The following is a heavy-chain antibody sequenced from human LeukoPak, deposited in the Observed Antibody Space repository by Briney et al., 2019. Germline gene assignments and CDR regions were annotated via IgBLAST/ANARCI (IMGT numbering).Heavy chain of an antibody. J-gene: IGHJ4*01. V-gene: IGHV3-48*03. CDR1: GFTFSGYE. CDR3: ARERDDYYFDY. Sequence: GSKRLSCAASGFTFSGYEMNWVRQAPGKGLEWVSYISTSGTSISYADCVKGRFTISRDNAKNSLYLQMNSLRAEDTAVYYCARERDDYYFDYWGHATFATVSS. D-gene: IGHD3-3*01. CDR2: ISTSGTSI.